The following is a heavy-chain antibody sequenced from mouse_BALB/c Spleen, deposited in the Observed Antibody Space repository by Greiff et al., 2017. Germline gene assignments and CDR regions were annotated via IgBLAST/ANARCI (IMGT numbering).Heavy chain of an antibody. CDR1: GFTFSNYW. J-gene: IGHJ1*01. D-gene: IGHD1-1*01. V-gene: IGHV6-6*02. CDR3: TKYYVSSPYWYFDV. Sequence: EVQLVESGGGLVQPGGSMKLSCVASGFTFSNYWMNWVRQSPEKGLEWVAEIRLKSNNYATHYAESVKGRFTISRDDSKSSVYLQMNNLRAEDTGIYYCTKYYVSSPYWYFDVWGAGTTVTVSS. CDR2: IRLKSNNYAT.